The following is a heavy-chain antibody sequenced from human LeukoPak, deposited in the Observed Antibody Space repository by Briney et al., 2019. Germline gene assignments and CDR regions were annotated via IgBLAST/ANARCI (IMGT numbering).Heavy chain of an antibody. Sequence: PGGSLRLSCAASGFTFSSYSMNWVRQAPGKGLEWVSYISSSSSTIYYADSVKGRFTISRDNAKNSLYLQMNSLRAEDTAVYYCARDVDITGTTGFDYWGQGTLVTVSS. CDR1: GFTFSSYS. J-gene: IGHJ4*02. CDR3: ARDVDITGTTGFDY. CDR2: ISSSSSTI. V-gene: IGHV3-48*04. D-gene: IGHD1-20*01.